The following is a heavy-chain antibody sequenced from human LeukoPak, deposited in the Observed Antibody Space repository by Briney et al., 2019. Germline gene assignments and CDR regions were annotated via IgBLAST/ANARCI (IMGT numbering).Heavy chain of an antibody. V-gene: IGHV3-9*01. Sequence: GGSLRLSCAASGFSFDDYVMHWARQAPGKGLEWVSGISWNSGTISYADSVKGRFTISRDNAKNSLYLQMNSLRPEDTALYYCATDLSSASDTFHIWGQGTMVTVSS. CDR1: GFSFDDYV. CDR3: ATDLSSASDTFHI. D-gene: IGHD6-19*01. CDR2: ISWNSGTI. J-gene: IGHJ3*02.